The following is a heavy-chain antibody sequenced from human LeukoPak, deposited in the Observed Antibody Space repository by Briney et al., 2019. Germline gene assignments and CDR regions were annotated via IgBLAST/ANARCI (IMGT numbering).Heavy chain of an antibody. CDR3: ARWSRFSGGGWYELDY. D-gene: IGHD6-19*01. J-gene: IGHJ4*02. CDR2: IWHDGSNE. CDR1: GFTFSGYG. Sequence: GGSLRLSCAASGFTFSGYGMHWVRQAPGKGLEWLALIWHDGSNENYADSVKGRFTISRDNSKNTLYLQMNSLRDDDTAVYHCARWSRFSGGGWYELDYWGQGTRVTVSS. V-gene: IGHV3-33*01.